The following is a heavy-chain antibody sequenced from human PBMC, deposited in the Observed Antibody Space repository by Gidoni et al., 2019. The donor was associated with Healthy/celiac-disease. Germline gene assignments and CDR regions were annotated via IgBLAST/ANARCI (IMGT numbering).Heavy chain of an antibody. D-gene: IGHD1-1*01. CDR3: ASGPTRTGFDY. Sequence: PHPGKGLEWIGYIYYSGSTYYNPSLKSRVTISVDTSKNQFSLKLSSVTAADTAVYYCASGPTRTGFDYWGQGTLVTVSS. J-gene: IGHJ4*02. CDR2: IYYSGST. V-gene: IGHV4-31*02.